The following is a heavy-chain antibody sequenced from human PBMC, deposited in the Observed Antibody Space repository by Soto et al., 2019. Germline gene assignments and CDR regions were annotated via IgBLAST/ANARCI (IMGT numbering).Heavy chain of an antibody. CDR1: GYTFSGYW. D-gene: IGHD2-8*01. V-gene: IGHV3-74*01. CDR2: VNGDGSST. J-gene: IGHJ4*02. CDR3: ARVMANLPWYFDY. Sequence: PGGSLRLSCAASGYTFSGYWMHWVRQAPGKGLVWVSRVNGDGSSTSYADPVKGRFTISRDNAKNTVHLQMDSLRAEDTAVYYCARVMANLPWYFDYWGQGTPVTVSS.